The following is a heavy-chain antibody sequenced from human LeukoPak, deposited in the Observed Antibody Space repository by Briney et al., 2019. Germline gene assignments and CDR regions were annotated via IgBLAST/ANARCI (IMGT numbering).Heavy chain of an antibody. CDR3: ARIMNSNFAY. CDR1: GFTFSTYW. D-gene: IGHD1/OR15-1a*01. Sequence: GGSLRLSCAASGFTFSTYWMSWVRQAPGKGLEWVANVKEDGSQKYYVDSVKGRFTISRDNAKNALYLQMNSLRAEDTAVYYCARIMNSNFAYWGQGTLVTVSS. J-gene: IGHJ4*02. V-gene: IGHV3-7*01. CDR2: VKEDGSQK.